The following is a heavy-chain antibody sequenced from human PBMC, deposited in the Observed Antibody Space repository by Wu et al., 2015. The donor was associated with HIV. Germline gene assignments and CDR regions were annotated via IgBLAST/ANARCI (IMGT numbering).Heavy chain of an antibody. V-gene: IGHV1-2*02. CDR2: INPNSGGT. Sequence: QVQLVQSGAEVKKPGASVKVSCKASGYTFTGYYIHWVRQAPGQGLEWMGWINPNSGGTNYAQKFQGRVTMTRDTSITTAYMELSRLKSDDTAVYFCAREFYDPSRSQKATNWFDPWGQGTLVTVSS. D-gene: IGHD3-3*01. J-gene: IGHJ5*02. CDR1: GYTFTGYY. CDR3: AREFYDPSRSQKATNWFDP.